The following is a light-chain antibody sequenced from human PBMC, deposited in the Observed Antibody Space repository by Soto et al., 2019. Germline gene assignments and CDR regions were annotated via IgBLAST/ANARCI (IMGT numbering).Light chain of an antibody. CDR1: QSGRNN. CDR2: AAS. V-gene: IGKV3-15*01. CDR3: QHYDLWPRT. Sequence: GMTQSPGTRSVSPGERAALSCRASQSGRNNLAWYQQKPGQVPRLLIHAASTRATGIPVRFSGSGSGTDFSLTLSSLQSADFAVYHCQHYDLWPRTFGQGTKADI. J-gene: IGKJ2*01.